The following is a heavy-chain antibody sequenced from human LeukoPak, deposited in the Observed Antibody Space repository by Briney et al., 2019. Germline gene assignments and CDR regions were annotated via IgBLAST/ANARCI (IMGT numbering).Heavy chain of an antibody. Sequence: GGSLRLSCAASGFTFSCYWMSWVRQAPGKGLEWVASIKQDGTEKYYVDSVKGRFTISKDNAKNSLYLQMNSLRAEDTAVYYCAREDHSNYEYWGQGTLVTVSS. CDR3: AREDHSNYEY. CDR1: GFTFSCYW. J-gene: IGHJ4*02. V-gene: IGHV3-7*01. D-gene: IGHD4-11*01. CDR2: IKQDGTEK.